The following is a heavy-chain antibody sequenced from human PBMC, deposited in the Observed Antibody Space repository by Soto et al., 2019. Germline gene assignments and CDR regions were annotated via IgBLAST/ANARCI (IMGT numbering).Heavy chain of an antibody. CDR3: TRRIAVAGTYYFDY. V-gene: IGHV3-15*07. J-gene: IGHJ4*02. CDR2: IKSISAGETT. Sequence: LLVESGGGFVQPGGSLRLSCVASGFTFSHAWMDWVRQAPGKGLEWVGRIKSISAGETTNYAASVAGRFTISRDDSKNTLFLHVNSLKTEDTGVYYCTRRIAVAGTYYFDYWGQGTLVTVSS. CDR1: GFTFSHAW. D-gene: IGHD6-19*01.